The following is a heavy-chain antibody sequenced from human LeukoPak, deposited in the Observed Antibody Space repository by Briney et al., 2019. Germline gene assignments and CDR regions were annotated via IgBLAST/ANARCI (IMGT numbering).Heavy chain of an antibody. J-gene: IGHJ4*02. D-gene: IGHD2-2*01. V-gene: IGHV3-49*04. CDR2: IRSKAYGGTT. CDR3: TREQAYCSSTSCPGDY. CDR1: GFTFGDYA. Sequence: GGSLRLSCTASGFTFGDYAMSWVRQAPGKGLEWVGFIRSKAYGGTTEYAASVKGRFTISRDDSKSIVYLQMNSLKTEDTAVYYCTREQAYCSSTSCPGDYWGQGTLVTVSS.